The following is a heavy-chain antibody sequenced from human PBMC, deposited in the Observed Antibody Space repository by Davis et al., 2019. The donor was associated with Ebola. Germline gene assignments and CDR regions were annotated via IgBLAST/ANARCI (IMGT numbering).Heavy chain of an antibody. CDR2: IILLFGTA. CDR1: GGTFSNYG. J-gene: IGHJ5*02. CDR3: ARDNGVYLLAFDP. Sequence: SVKVSCKASGGTFSNYGISWVRQAPGQGLEWMGGIILLFGTAIYAQKFQGRGTITADKSTNTAYMELSSLRSEDTALYYCARDNGVYLLAFDPWGQGTLVTVSS. V-gene: IGHV1-69*06. D-gene: IGHD4-17*01.